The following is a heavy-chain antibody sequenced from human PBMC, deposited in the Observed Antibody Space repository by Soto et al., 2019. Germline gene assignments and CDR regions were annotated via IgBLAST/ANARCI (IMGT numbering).Heavy chain of an antibody. D-gene: IGHD3-16*01. CDR2: IIPILGET. Sequence: QVQLVQSGAVVKKPGSSVRVSCKASGTIFSSYTISWVRQAPGQGLEWMGRIIPILGETNSAQKFQDRVTLTADKSTNTAYMELNSLRLEDTAVYYCARGLGGRMDDWGQGTTVTVSS. J-gene: IGHJ6*02. V-gene: IGHV1-69*08. CDR3: ARGLGGRMDD. CDR1: GTIFSSYT.